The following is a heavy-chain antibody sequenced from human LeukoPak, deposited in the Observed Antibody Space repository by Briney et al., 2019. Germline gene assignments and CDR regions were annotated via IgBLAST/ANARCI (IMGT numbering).Heavy chain of an antibody. CDR1: GGSFSGYY. D-gene: IGHD2-2*01. V-gene: IGHV4-39*01. CDR3: ARHYMRGGGLLPNWFDP. CDR2: IYYSGST. J-gene: IGHJ5*02. Sequence: SETLSLTCAVYGGSFSGYYWGWIRQPPGKGLEWIGSIYYSGSTYYNPSLKSRVTISVDTSKNQYSLKLSSVTAADTAVYYCARHYMRGGGLLPNWFDPWGQGTLVTVSS.